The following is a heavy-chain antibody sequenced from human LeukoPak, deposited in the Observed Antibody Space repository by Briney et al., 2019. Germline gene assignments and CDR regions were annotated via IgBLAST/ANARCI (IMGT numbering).Heavy chain of an antibody. CDR3: ARGWSGSYYYYYYYMDV. CDR1: GGSFSGYY. V-gene: IGHV4-34*01. Sequence: SETLSLTCAVYGGSFSGYYWSWIRQPPGKGLEWIGEINHSGSTNYNPSLKSRVTISVDTSKNQFSLKLSSVTAANTAVYYCARGWSGSYYYYYYYMDVWGKGTTVTVSS. D-gene: IGHD1-26*01. CDR2: INHSGST. J-gene: IGHJ6*03.